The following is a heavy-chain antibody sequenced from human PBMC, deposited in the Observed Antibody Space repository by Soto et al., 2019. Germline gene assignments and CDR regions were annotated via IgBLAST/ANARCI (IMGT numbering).Heavy chain of an antibody. CDR2: VYYSGST. D-gene: IGHD1-26*01. CDR1: GGSISSSSYY. Sequence: QLQLQESGPGLVKPSETLSLTCTVSGGSISSSSYYWGWIRQPPGKGLEWIGSVYYSGSTYYNPSLKSRVTISVDTSKNQFSLKLSSVTAADTAVYYCARRLWSAVSYRFDPWGPGTLVTVSS. J-gene: IGHJ5*02. CDR3: ARRLWSAVSYRFDP. V-gene: IGHV4-39*01.